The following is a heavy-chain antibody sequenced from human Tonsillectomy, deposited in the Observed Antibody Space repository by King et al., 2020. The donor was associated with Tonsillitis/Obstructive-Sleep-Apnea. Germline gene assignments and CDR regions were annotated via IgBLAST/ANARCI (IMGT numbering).Heavy chain of an antibody. V-gene: IGHV4-34*01. J-gene: IGHJ6*03. Sequence: VQLQQWGAGLLKPSETLSLTCAVYGGSFSVSYWSWIRQPPGKGLEWIGEINHSGSTNYNPSLKSRVTMSVDTSKNHFSLKLSSVTAADTAVYFCARSIPSAIPNASNYMDVWGKGTTVTVSS. CDR2: INHSGST. CDR1: GGSFSVSY. CDR3: ARSIPSAIPNASNYMDV. D-gene: IGHD2-21*02.